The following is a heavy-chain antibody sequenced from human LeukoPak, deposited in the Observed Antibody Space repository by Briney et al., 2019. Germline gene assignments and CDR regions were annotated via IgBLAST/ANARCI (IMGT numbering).Heavy chain of an antibody. Sequence: GGSLRLSCAASGFTFSGYWMHWVRQAPGKGLVWVSRINSDGSSTSYADSVKGRFTISRDNAKNTLYLQMNSLRAEDTAVYYCARDLRIYSGSYSDAFDIWGQGTMVTVSS. J-gene: IGHJ3*02. CDR3: ARDLRIYSGSYSDAFDI. CDR2: INSDGSST. V-gene: IGHV3-74*01. D-gene: IGHD1-26*01. CDR1: GFTFSGYW.